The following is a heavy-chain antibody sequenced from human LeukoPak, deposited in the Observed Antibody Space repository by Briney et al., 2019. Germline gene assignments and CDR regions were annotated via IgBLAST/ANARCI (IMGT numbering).Heavy chain of an antibody. CDR2: IWLDGSAE. CDR3: ARICSTTDCLISA. D-gene: IGHD2-2*01. CDR1: GFTFSSYA. J-gene: IGHJ4*02. V-gene: IGHV3-33*08. Sequence: PGGSLRLSCAASGFTFSSYAMHWVRQAPGKGLEWVAIIWLDGSAEYYGDSVKGRFTVSRDNSKNTVYLQMSSLRAEDTAVYYCARICSTTDCLISAWGQGTLVTVSS.